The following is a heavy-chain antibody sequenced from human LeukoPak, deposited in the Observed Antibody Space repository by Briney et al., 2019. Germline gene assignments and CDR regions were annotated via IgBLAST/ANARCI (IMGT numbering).Heavy chain of an antibody. J-gene: IGHJ4*02. Sequence: GGSLRLSCTASGFNFSNYWMHWVRQAPGKGLEWVSLIYSGGSTYYADSVRGRFTISRDPSKNTLYLQMSSLRAEDTAVYYCSRLYGDYRDFWGQGTLVTVSS. D-gene: IGHD4-17*01. V-gene: IGHV3-53*01. CDR2: IYSGGST. CDR3: SRLYGDYRDF. CDR1: GFNFSNYW.